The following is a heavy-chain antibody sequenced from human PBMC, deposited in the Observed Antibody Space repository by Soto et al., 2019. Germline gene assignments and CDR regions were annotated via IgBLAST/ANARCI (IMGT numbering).Heavy chain of an antibody. J-gene: IGHJ5*02. CDR2: ISGSGGST. Sequence: GGSLRLSCAASGFTFSSYALSWVRQAPGKGLEWVSAISGSGGSTYYADSVKGRFTISRDNSKNTLYLQMNSLRAEDTAVYYCAKDPGWELLFWFDPWGQGTLVTVSS. D-gene: IGHD1-26*01. CDR3: AKDPGWELLFWFDP. V-gene: IGHV3-23*01. CDR1: GFTFSSYA.